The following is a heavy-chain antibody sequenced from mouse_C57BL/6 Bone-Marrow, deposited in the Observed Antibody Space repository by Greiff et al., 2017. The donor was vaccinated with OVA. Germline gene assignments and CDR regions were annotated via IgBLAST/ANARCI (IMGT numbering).Heavy chain of an antibody. D-gene: IGHD4-1*01. CDR3: VRKRGLLGAMDY. J-gene: IGHJ4*01. CDR2: IRSKSNNYAT. V-gene: IGHV10-1*01. Sequence: EVQLVESGGGLVQPKGSLKLSCAASGFSFNTYAMNWVRQAPGKGLAWVARIRSKSNNYATYYADSVKDRFTISRDDSESMLYLQMNNLKTEDTAMYYCVRKRGLLGAMDYWGQGTSVTVSS. CDR1: GFSFNTYA.